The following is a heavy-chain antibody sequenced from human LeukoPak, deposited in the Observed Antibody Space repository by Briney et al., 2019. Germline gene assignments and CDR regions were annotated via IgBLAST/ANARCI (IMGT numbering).Heavy chain of an antibody. D-gene: IGHD6-13*01. CDR1: GFTFSSYW. J-gene: IGHJ5*02. Sequence: GGSLRLSCAASGFTFSSYWMSWVRQAPGKGLEWVANIKQDGSEKYYVDSVKGRFTISRDSAKNSLYLQMNSLRAEDTAVYYCARVEASPAAGGRSRFDPWGQGTLVTVSS. CDR3: ARVEASPAAGGRSRFDP. V-gene: IGHV3-7*01. CDR2: IKQDGSEK.